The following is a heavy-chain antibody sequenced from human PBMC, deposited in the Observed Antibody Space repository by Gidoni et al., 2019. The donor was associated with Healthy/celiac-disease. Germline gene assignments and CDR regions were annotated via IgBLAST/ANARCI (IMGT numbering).Heavy chain of an antibody. D-gene: IGHD5-12*01. V-gene: IGHV3-30*18. CDR1: GFTFSRYG. Sequence: QVQLVESGGGVVQPGRSLRLSCAASGFTFSRYGMHWARQAPGKGLEWVAVISYDGSNKYYADSVKGRFTISRDNSKNTLYLQMNSLRAEDTAVYYCAKDRSGYDPPFGAFDIWGQGTMVTVSS. J-gene: IGHJ3*02. CDR2: ISYDGSNK. CDR3: AKDRSGYDPPFGAFDI.